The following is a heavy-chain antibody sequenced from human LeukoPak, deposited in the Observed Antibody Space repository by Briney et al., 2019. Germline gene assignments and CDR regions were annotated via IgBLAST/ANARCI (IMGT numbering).Heavy chain of an antibody. J-gene: IGHJ4*02. CDR1: GGSISSYY. CDR2: IYTSGST. D-gene: IGHD1-26*01. CDR3: AREIWWEPGKEYFDY. V-gene: IGHV4-4*07. Sequence: SETLSLTCTVSGGSISSYYWSWIRQPAGKGLEWIGRIYTSGSTNYNPSLKSRVTMSVDTSKNQLSLKLSSVTAADTAVYYCAREIWWEPGKEYFDYWGQGTLVTVSS.